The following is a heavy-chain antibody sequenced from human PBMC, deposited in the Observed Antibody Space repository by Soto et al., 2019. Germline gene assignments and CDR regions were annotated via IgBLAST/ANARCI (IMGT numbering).Heavy chain of an antibody. J-gene: IGHJ4*02. D-gene: IGHD3-9*01. Sequence: GASVKVSCKASGYTFTSYAMHWVRQAPGQRLEWMGWINAGNGNTKYSQKFQGRVTITRDTSASTAYMELSSLRSEDTAVYYCARDWPNYDILTGADYWGQGTLVTVSS. CDR2: INAGNGNT. CDR1: GYTFTSYA. CDR3: ARDWPNYDILTGADY. V-gene: IGHV1-3*01.